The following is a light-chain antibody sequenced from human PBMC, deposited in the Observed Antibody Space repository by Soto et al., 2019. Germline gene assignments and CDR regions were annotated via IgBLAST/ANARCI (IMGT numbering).Light chain of an antibody. CDR2: GNS. CDR1: SSNIGAGYD. V-gene: IGLV1-40*01. CDR3: QSYDSSLSAHVV. Sequence: QSMLTQPPSASGAPGQRVTISCTGSSSNIGAGYDVHWYQQLPGTAPKLLIYGNSNRPSGVPDRFSGSKSGTSASLAITGLQAEDEADYYCQSYDSSLSAHVVFGGGTKLTVL. J-gene: IGLJ2*01.